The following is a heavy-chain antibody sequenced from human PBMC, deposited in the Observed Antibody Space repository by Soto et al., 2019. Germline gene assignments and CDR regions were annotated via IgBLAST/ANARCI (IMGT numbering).Heavy chain of an antibody. D-gene: IGHD2-2*01. V-gene: IGHV3-7*01. CDR2: IKQDGSEK. CDR1: GFTFSSYW. J-gene: IGHJ6*03. CDR3: ARERVVVVPAAIDWDYYYYMDV. Sequence: GGSLRLSCAASGFTFSSYWMSWVRQAPGKGLEWVANIKQDGSEKYYVDSVKGRFTISRDNAKNSLYLQMNSLRAEDTAVYYCARERVVVVPAAIDWDYYYYMDVWGKGTTVTVSS.